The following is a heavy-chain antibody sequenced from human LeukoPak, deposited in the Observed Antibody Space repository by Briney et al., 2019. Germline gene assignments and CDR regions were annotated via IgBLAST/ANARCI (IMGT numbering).Heavy chain of an antibody. CDR3: ARGARYSSSWYLDYGDYPFDY. CDR2: INSDGSST. V-gene: IGHV3-74*01. CDR1: GFTFSSYW. J-gene: IGHJ4*02. D-gene: IGHD6-13*01. Sequence: QPGGSLRLSCAASGFTFSSYWMHWVRQAPGKGLVWVSRINSDGSSTSYADSVKDRFTISRDNAKNTLYLQMNSLRAEDTAVYYCARGARYSSSWYLDYGDYPFDYWGQGTLVTVSS.